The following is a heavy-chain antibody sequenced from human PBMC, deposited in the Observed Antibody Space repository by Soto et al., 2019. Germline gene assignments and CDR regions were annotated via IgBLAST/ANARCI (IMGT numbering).Heavy chain of an antibody. J-gene: IGHJ4*02. CDR3: ARGISLGVPDY. V-gene: IGHV3-33*01. D-gene: IGHD3-16*01. CDR2: IGGSTA. CDR1: GFTFSDYG. Sequence: QVQLMESGGGVVQPGRSLRLSCTASGFTFSDYGMHWVRQAPGKGLEWVSFIGGSTAHYVGSVKGRFTSSRDNSKNTLYQQMNRLRVEDTDVYDCARGISLGVPDYWRQGTLVTVSS.